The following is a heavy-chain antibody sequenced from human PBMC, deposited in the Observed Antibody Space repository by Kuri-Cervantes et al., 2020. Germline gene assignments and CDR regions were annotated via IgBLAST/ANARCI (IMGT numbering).Heavy chain of an antibody. J-gene: IGHJ6*02. V-gene: IGHV1-2*02. CDR1: GYTFTGYY. CDR2: INPNSGGT. CDR3: AREAYCGGDCYSAVYYYYGMDV. Sequence: ASVKVSCKASGYTFTGYYMHWVRQAPGQGPEWMGWINPNSGGTNYAQKFQGRVTMTRDTSISTAYMELSRLRSDDTAVYYCAREAYCGGDCYSAVYYYYGMDVWGQGTTVTVSS. D-gene: IGHD2-21*02.